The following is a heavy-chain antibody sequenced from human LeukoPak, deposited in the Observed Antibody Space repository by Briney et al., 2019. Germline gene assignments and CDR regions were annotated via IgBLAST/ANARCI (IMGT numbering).Heavy chain of an antibody. CDR1: GYTFTKYG. D-gene: IGHD3-9*01. J-gene: IGHJ4*02. CDR3: ATYKRDRYFAIDY. V-gene: IGHV1-18*01. Sequence: ASVKVSCKASGYTFTKYGIAWVRQAPGQGLEWMGWISTYNGNTNYAQKLQGRVTMTTDTSTSTAYMELRSLISDDAAVYYCATYKRDRYFAIDYWGQGTLVTVSS. CDR2: ISTYNGNT.